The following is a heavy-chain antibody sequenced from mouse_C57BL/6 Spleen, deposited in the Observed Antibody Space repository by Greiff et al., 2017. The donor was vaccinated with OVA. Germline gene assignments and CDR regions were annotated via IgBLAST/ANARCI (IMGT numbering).Heavy chain of an antibody. CDR3: ARGESVSRYWYFDV. CDR1: GFNIKDYY. J-gene: IGHJ1*03. CDR2: IDPEDGET. D-gene: IGHD6-1*01. V-gene: IGHV14-2*01. Sequence: FHVKQSGAELVKPGASVKLSCTASGFNIKDYYMHWVKQRTEQGLEWIGRIDPEDGETKYAPKFQGKATITADTSSNTAYLQLSSLTSEDTAVYYCARGESVSRYWYFDVWGTGTTVTVSS.